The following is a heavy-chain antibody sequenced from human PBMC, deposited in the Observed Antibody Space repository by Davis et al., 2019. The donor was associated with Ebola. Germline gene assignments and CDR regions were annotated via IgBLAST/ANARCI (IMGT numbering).Heavy chain of an antibody. CDR2: INPNNGDT. Sequence: ASVKVSYKASGYTFTDSYIHWVQQAPGQGLEWMGWINPNNGDTTYARKFHGGVTMTRDRSINTAYMEVSSLISDDTTVYYCARDVHNWYFDLWGRGTLVTVSS. CDR1: GYTFTDSY. D-gene: IGHD2-21*01. V-gene: IGHV1-2*02. CDR3: ARDVHNWYFDL. J-gene: IGHJ2*01.